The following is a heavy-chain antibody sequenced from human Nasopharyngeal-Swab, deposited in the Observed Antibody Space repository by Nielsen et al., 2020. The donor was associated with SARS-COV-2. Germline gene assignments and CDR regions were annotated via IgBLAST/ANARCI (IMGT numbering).Heavy chain of an antibody. Sequence: VRQAPGKRLEWVSSISSSSSYIYYADSVKGRFTISRDNAKNSLYLQMNSLRAEDTAVYYCARDSDYYDGVALLWYFDYWGQGTLVTVSS. V-gene: IGHV3-21*01. CDR3: ARDSDYYDGVALLWYFDY. D-gene: IGHD3-22*01. J-gene: IGHJ4*02. CDR2: ISSSSSYI.